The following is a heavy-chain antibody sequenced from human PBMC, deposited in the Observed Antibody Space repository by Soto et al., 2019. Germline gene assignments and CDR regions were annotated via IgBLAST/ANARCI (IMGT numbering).Heavy chain of an antibody. CDR3: AKSVGQLVQLHDY. D-gene: IGHD6-6*01. V-gene: IGHV3-23*01. CDR2: ISGSGGST. Sequence: PGGSLRLSCAASGFTFSSYAMSWVRQAPGKGLEWVSAISGSGGSTYYADSVKGRFTISRDNSKNTLYLQMNSLRPDDTAVYYCAKSVGQLVQLHDYWGQVTLVTASS. J-gene: IGHJ4*02. CDR1: GFTFSSYA.